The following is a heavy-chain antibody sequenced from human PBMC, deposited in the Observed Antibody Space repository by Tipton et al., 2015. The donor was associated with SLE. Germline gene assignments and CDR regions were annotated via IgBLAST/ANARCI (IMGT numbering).Heavy chain of an antibody. CDR2: INQSGST. CDR3: ARGKDYDFWSGYYRRDASDI. CDR1: GGPFSGYY. Sequence: TLSLTCAVYGGPFSGYYWSWIRQPPGKGLEWIGEINQSGSTNYNPSLKSRVTISVDTSKSQFSLKLSSVTAADTAVYYCARGKDYDFWSGYYRRDASDIWGQGTMVTVSS. J-gene: IGHJ3*02. V-gene: IGHV4-34*01. D-gene: IGHD3-3*01.